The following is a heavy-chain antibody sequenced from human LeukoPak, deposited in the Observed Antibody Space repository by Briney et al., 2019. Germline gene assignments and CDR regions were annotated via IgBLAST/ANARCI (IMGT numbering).Heavy chain of an antibody. J-gene: IGHJ3*02. CDR1: GYTFTSYD. V-gene: IGHV1-8*01. Sequence: APVKVSCKASGYTFTSYDINWVRQATGQGLEWMGWMNPNSVNTGYAQKFQGRVTMTRNTSISTAYMELSSLRSEDTAVYYCARVGPRAFDIWGQGTMVTVSS. CDR2: MNPNSVNT. D-gene: IGHD1-26*01. CDR3: ARVGPRAFDI.